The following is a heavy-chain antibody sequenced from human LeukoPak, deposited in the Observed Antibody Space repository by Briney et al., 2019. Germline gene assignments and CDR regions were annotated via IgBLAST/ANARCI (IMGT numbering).Heavy chain of an antibody. CDR1: GFDVNDAW. Sequence: PGGSLRLSCEGSGFDVNDAWMSWIRQAPGKGLERVGRVRTTAEGETTDYGAPVRGRFIISRDDSKSMVYLQMNRLETEDTAIYYCTAGLGKTDDDSWGQGTLVTVSS. CDR2: VRTTAEGETT. V-gene: IGHV3-15*01. D-gene: IGHD4-11*01. J-gene: IGHJ4*02. CDR3: TAGLGKTDDDS.